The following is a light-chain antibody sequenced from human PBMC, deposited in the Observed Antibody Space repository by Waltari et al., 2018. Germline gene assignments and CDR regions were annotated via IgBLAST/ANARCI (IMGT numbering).Light chain of an antibody. CDR3: QTGGHGTWV. J-gene: IGLJ3*02. CDR1: SGPRRNL. Sequence: LVLTQSPSAAASLGASITLTCTLSSGPRRNLIPWLHQQPERGPRYLMKVNSDGTHSKGDDIPDRFSGSSSGAERYLTISSLQSEDEADYYCQTGGHGTWVFGGGTKVTVL. CDR2: VNSDGTH. V-gene: IGLV4-69*01.